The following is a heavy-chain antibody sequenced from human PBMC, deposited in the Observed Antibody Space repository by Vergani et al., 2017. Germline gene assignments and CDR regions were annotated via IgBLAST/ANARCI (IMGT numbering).Heavy chain of an antibody. J-gene: IGHJ3*02. Sequence: EVQLVESGGGLVQPGGSLRLSCSASGFTFSSYAMHWVRQAPGKGLEYVSAISGNGGSTYYADSVKGRFTISRDNSKNTLYLQMSSLRAEDTAVYYCASGTGPLVLAFDIWGQGTMVTVSS. V-gene: IGHV3-64D*06. CDR1: GFTFSSYA. CDR3: ASGTGPLVLAFDI. CDR2: ISGNGGST. D-gene: IGHD6-13*01.